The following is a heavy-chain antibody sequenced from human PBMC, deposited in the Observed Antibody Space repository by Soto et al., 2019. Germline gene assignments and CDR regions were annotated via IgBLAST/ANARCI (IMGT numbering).Heavy chain of an antibody. CDR3: ARDRVESGYPEYFQH. CDR1: GFTVSSNY. CDR2: IYSGGST. J-gene: IGHJ1*01. D-gene: IGHD3-22*01. Sequence: EVQLVESGGGLIQPGGSLRLSCAASGFTVSSNYMSWVRQAPGKGLEWVSVIYSGGSTYYADSVKGRFTISRDNSKXTLHLQMNGLRSEDTAVYYCARDRVESGYPEYFQHWGQGTLVTVSS. V-gene: IGHV3-53*01.